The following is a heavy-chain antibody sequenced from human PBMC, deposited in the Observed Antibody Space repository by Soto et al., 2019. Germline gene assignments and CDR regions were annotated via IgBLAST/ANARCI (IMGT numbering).Heavy chain of an antibody. CDR3: ARVSSSGSFDY. J-gene: IGHJ4*02. CDR1: GFTFSSYS. V-gene: IGHV3-21*01. D-gene: IGHD6-19*01. Sequence: SLRLSCTASGFTFSSYSMNWVRQAPGKGLEWVSSISSSSSYIYYADSVKGRFTISRDNAKNSLYLQMNSLRAEDTAVYYCARVSSSGSFDYWGQGTLVTVSS. CDR2: ISSSSSYI.